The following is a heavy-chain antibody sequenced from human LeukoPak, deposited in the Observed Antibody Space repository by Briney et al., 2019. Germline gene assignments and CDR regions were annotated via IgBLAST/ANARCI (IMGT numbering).Heavy chain of an antibody. J-gene: IGHJ4*02. CDR2: ISDIGSI. CDR1: SGSISSYY. CDR3: AGHHPRNTVDF. V-gene: IGHV4-59*08. D-gene: IGHD2/OR15-2a*01. Sequence: SETLSLTCTVSSGSISSYYWSWIRQPPGKGLEWIAYISDIGSINYNPSLKSRVTISLDTSKNQFSLKLSSVTAADTAVYYCAGHHPRNTVDFWGQGTLVTVSS.